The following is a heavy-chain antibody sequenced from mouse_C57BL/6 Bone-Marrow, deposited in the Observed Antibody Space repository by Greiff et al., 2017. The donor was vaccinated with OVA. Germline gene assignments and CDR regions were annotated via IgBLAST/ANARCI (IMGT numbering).Heavy chain of an antibody. CDR1: GFTFSDYY. CDR3: ARHPIYYDYDEGYAMDY. D-gene: IGHD2-4*01. Sequence: EVKVVESGGGLVQPGGSLKLSCAASGFTFSDYYMYWVRQTPEQRLEWVAYISNGGGSTYYPDTVKGRFTISRDNAKNTLYLQMSRLKSEDTAMYYCARHPIYYDYDEGYAMDYWGQGTSVTVSS. J-gene: IGHJ4*01. CDR2: ISNGGGST. V-gene: IGHV5-12*01.